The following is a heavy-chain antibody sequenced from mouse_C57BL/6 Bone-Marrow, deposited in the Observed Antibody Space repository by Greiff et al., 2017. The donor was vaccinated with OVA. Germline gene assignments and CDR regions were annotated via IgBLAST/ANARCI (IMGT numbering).Heavy chain of an antibody. CDR2: IRNKANGYTT. CDR1: GFTFTDYY. V-gene: IGHV7-3*01. Sequence: EVPLVESGGGLVQPGGSLSLSCAASGFTFTDYYMSWVRQPPGKALEWLGFIRNKANGYTTEYSASVKGRFTISRDNSQSILYLQMNALRAEDSATYYCARYDDYGDYWSQGTTLTVSS. J-gene: IGHJ2*01. D-gene: IGHD2-4*01. CDR3: ARYDDYGDY.